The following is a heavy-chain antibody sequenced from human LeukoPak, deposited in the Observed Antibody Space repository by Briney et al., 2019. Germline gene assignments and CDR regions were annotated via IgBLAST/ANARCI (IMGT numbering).Heavy chain of an antibody. CDR3: ARSLAPLSPVVVPAATPGLYYYYYGMDV. CDR2: ICYDGSNK. J-gene: IGHJ6*02. V-gene: IGHV3-33*01. CDR1: GFTFISYG. Sequence: GSLRLSCAASGFTFISYGMHWVRQAPGKGLEWVAVICYDGSNKYYSDSVKGRFTISRDNSKNTLYLQMNSLRAEDTAVYYCARSLAPLSPVVVPAATPGLYYYYYGMDVWGQGTTVTVSS. D-gene: IGHD2-2*01.